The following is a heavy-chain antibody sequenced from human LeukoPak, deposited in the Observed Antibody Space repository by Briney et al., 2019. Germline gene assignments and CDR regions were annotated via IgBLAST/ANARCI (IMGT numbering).Heavy chain of an antibody. J-gene: IGHJ4*02. Sequence: GGSLRLSCAAAGFTCSSYGMSWVRQAPGKGLECVSSISGSGGSTNHADSVKGRFTISRDNSKNTLYLQMNSLRAEDTAVYYCAKVWTAYSDDYFDYWGQGTLVTVSS. CDR1: GFTCSSYG. CDR2: ISGSGGST. D-gene: IGHD3/OR15-3a*01. V-gene: IGHV3-23*01. CDR3: AKVWTAYSDDYFDY.